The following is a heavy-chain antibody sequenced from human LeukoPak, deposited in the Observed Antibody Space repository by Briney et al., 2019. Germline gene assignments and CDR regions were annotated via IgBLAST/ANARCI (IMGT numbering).Heavy chain of an antibody. J-gene: IGHJ4*02. V-gene: IGHV3-48*01. Sequence: GGSLRLSCAVSVFTLSTYSMKWVRQAPWKGLEWISFIRHDSSDIYYADSVKGRFTISRDNARDSLYLQMNSLRAEDTAVYYCARDWFGELIWGQGTLVTVSS. D-gene: IGHD3-10*01. CDR3: ARDWFGELI. CDR2: IRHDSSDI. CDR1: VFTLSTYS.